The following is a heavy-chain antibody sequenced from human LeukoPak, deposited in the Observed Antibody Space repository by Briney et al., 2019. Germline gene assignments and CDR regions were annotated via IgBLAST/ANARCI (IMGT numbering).Heavy chain of an antibody. CDR1: GYSFTRYW. J-gene: IGHJ4*02. V-gene: IGHV5-51*01. Sequence: GESLKISCKGSGYSFTRYWIGWVRQLPGKGLEWMGIIYPGDSDTRYSPSFQGQVTISADKSISTAYLQWSSLKASDTAMYYCASSPSLYYFDYWGQGTLVTVSS. CDR3: ASSPSLYYFDY. CDR2: IYPGDSDT. D-gene: IGHD2-15*01.